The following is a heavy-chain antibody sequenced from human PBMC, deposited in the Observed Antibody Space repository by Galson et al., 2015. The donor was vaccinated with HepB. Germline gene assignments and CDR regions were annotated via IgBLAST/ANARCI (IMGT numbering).Heavy chain of an antibody. CDR3: ARVRGGNSGLNFDD. Sequence: SVKVSCKASGYTFMTYAVNWVRQAPGQGLEWMGWINTKTGKPAYAQGFTGRVAFSLDTSVNTAYIEISSLQSEDTAVYYCARVRGGNSGLNFDDWGQGTLVTVSS. CDR1: GYTFMTYA. V-gene: IGHV7-4-1*02. CDR2: INTKTGKP. J-gene: IGHJ4*02. D-gene: IGHD4-23*01.